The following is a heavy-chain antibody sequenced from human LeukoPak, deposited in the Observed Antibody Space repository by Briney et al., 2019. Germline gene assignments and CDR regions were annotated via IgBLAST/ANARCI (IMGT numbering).Heavy chain of an antibody. Sequence: GGSLRLSCAASGFTFSSYSMNWVRQAPGKGLEWVSSISSSSSYIYYADSVKGGFTISRDNAKNSLYLQMNSLRAEDTAVYYCARGRIAVAGQEKIDYWGQGTLVTVSS. D-gene: IGHD6-19*01. CDR1: GFTFSSYS. CDR2: ISSSSSYI. V-gene: IGHV3-21*01. CDR3: ARGRIAVAGQEKIDY. J-gene: IGHJ4*02.